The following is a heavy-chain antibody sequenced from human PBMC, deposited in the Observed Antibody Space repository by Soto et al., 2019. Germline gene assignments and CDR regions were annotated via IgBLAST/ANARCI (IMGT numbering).Heavy chain of an antibody. J-gene: IGHJ4*02. CDR2: IYYSGST. CDR3: ATLGSYYGSGSTLNRYDY. CDR1: GGSISSSSYY. V-gene: IGHV4-39*01. D-gene: IGHD3-10*01. Sequence: PSETLSLTCTVSGGSISSSSYYWGWIRQPPGKGLEWIGSIYYSGSTYYNPSLKSRVTISIDTSKNQFSLKLSSVTAADTAVYYCATLGSYYGSGSTLNRYDYWGQGTLVTVS.